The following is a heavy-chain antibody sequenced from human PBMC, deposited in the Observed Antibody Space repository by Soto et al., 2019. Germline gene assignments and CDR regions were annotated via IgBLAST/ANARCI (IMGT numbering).Heavy chain of an antibody. CDR3: ARGDYDFWSGRYYYGMDV. Sequence: QVQLQESGPGLVKPSETLSLTCTVSGGSISSYYWSWIRQPPGKGLEWIGYIYYSGSTNYNPSLKSRVTISVDTSKNQFSLKLSSVTAADTAVYYCARGDYDFWSGRYYYGMDVWGQGTTVTVSS. CDR1: GGSISSYY. J-gene: IGHJ6*02. CDR2: IYYSGST. V-gene: IGHV4-59*01. D-gene: IGHD3-3*01.